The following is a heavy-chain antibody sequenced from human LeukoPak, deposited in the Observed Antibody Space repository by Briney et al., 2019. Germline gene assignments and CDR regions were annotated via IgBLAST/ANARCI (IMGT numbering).Heavy chain of an antibody. D-gene: IGHD3-22*01. Sequence: GRSLRLSCAASGFTFSSYAMHWVRQAPGKGLEWVAVISYDGSNKYYADSVKGRFTISRDNSKNTLYLQMNSLRAEDTAVYYCARTGYYDSSGIFDYWGQGTLVTVSS. V-gene: IGHV3-30*04. CDR1: GFTFSSYA. CDR2: ISYDGSNK. J-gene: IGHJ4*02. CDR3: ARTGYYDSSGIFDY.